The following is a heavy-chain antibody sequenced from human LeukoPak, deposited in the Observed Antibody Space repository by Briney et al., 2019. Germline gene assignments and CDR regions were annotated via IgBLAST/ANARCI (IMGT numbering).Heavy chain of an antibody. CDR2: IIPIFGTA. V-gene: IGHV1-69*13. CDR1: GGTFSSYA. D-gene: IGHD3-16*01. Sequence: GASVKISCKASGGTFSSYAIGWVRQAPGQGLEWMGGIIPIFGTANYAQKFQGRVTITADESTSTAYMELSSLRSEDTAVYYCARGDYTYYFDYWGQGTLVTVSS. J-gene: IGHJ4*02. CDR3: ARGDYTYYFDY.